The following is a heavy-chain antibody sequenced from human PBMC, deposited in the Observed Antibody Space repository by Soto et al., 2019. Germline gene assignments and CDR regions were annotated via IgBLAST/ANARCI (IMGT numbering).Heavy chain of an antibody. CDR2: ISSSSSPI. D-gene: IGHD3-16*01. CDR3: ARDGGGESSASTHYYYYGMDV. Sequence: EVQLVESGGGLVQPGGSLRLSCAASGFTFSTYSVNWVRQAPGKGLEWVSYISSSSSPIYYADSVKGRFTISRDNAKNSVYLQMNSLRDEDTAVYYCARDGGGESSASTHYYYYGMDVWGRGTPVTVSS. J-gene: IGHJ6*02. CDR1: GFTFSTYS. V-gene: IGHV3-48*02.